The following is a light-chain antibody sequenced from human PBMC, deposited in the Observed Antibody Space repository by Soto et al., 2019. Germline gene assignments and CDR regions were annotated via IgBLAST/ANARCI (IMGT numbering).Light chain of an antibody. CDR2: DAS. J-gene: IGKJ4*01. CDR3: QQRANWPLT. CDR1: QSVDSQ. Sequence: EIVLTQSPGTLSLSPGERATLSCRASQSVDSQLAWYQQKPGQAPRLLIYDASNRATGIPFRFSGSGSGTDFTLTISSLGPEDFAVYYCQQRANWPLTFGGGTKVDIK. V-gene: IGKV3-11*01.